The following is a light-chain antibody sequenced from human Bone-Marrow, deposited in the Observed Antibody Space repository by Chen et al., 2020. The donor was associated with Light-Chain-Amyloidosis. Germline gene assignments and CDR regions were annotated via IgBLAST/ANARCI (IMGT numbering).Light chain of an antibody. V-gene: IGLV3-21*02. CDR1: NIGSTS. J-gene: IGLJ3*02. CDR3: QVWDRSSDRPV. CDR2: DDS. Sequence: SYVLTQPSSVSVAPGQTATIACGGNNIGSTSVHWYQQTPGQAPLLVVYDDSARPSGIPERWSGSNSGNTASLTIRRVEAGEEADDYCQVWDRSSDRPVFGGGTKLTVL.